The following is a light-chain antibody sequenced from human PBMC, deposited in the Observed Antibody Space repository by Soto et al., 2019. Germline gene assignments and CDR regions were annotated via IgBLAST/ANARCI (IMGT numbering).Light chain of an antibody. CDR1: SFNIGFNY. CDR3: AAWDDSLSGGV. CDR2: SND. J-gene: IGLJ1*01. Sequence: QSVLTQPPSASGTPGQTVTISCSGSSFNIGFNYVYWYQQLPGMAPKLLIHSNDERPSGVPDRFSGSKSGTSASLAISGLRSEDEAEYYCAAWDDSLSGGVFGTGTKLPVL. V-gene: IGLV1-47*02.